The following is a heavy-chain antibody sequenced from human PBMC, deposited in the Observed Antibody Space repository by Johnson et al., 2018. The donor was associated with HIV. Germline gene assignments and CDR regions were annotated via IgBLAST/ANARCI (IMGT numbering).Heavy chain of an antibody. CDR1: GFTFSSYD. CDR3: ARGLGLQQIDI. Sequence: MLLVESGGGLVQPGGSLRLSCAASGFTFSSYDMHWVRQAPGKGLVWVSRINRDGSSTSYADSVKGRFTISRDNAKNTLYLQMNRLRADDTAVYYCARGLGLQQIDIWGQGTMVTVSS. CDR2: INRDGSST. J-gene: IGHJ3*02. V-gene: IGHV3-74*02. D-gene: IGHD3/OR15-3a*01.